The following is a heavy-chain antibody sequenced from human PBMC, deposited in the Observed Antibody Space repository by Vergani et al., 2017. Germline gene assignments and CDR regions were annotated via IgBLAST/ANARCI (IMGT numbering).Heavy chain of an antibody. CDR3: AKANPRNSGYDYLYYYHAMDV. D-gene: IGHD5-12*01. V-gene: IGHV3-33*06. Sequence: QVQLVESGGGVVQPGRSLRLSCAASGFTFNQYGMHWVRQAPGKGLEWVAVTWYDGNNKKYADSVKGRFTISRDNSKSTMYLQMNSLRDEDTGVYYCAKANPRNSGYDYLYYYHAMDVWGQGTTVTVSS. CDR2: TWYDGNNK. J-gene: IGHJ6*02. CDR1: GFTFNQYG.